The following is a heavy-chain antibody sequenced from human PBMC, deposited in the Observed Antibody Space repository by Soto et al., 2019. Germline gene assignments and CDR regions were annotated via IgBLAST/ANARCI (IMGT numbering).Heavy chain of an antibody. D-gene: IGHD6-6*01. CDR2: IIPIFGTA. Sequence: PVKVSCKASGGSFSDSALRWVRQDHGPGLEWMGGIIPIFGTANDAQKFQGRVTITADESTSTAYMELSSLRSEDTAVYYCARGGSIAARPSYYYGMDVWGQGTTVTVSS. V-gene: IGHV1-69*01. CDR1: GGSFSDSA. J-gene: IGHJ6*02. CDR3: ARGGSIAARPSYYYGMDV.